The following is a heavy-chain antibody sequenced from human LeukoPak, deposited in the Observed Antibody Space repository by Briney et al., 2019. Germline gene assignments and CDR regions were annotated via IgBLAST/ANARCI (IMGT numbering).Heavy chain of an antibody. CDR2: IYPGDSDT. J-gene: IGHJ4*02. Sequence: GESLKISCKGSGYSFTSYWIGWVRQMPGKGLEWMGIIYPGDSDTRYSPSFQGQVTISADKSISTAYLQWSSLKASDTAMYYCARYGYYYDISGYYTLFDYWGQGTLVTVSS. CDR1: GYSFTSYW. D-gene: IGHD3-22*01. V-gene: IGHV5-51*01. CDR3: ARYGYYYDISGYYTLFDY.